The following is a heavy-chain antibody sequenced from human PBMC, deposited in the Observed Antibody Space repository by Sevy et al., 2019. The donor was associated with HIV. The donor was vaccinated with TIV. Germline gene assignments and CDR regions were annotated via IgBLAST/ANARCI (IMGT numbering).Heavy chain of an antibody. D-gene: IGHD4-17*01. CDR3: ARDQGGMYGDYEGYYFDY. V-gene: IGHV3-7*01. CDR2: IKQDGSGK. J-gene: IGHJ4*02. Sequence: GGSLRLSCAASGFTFSSYWMSWVRQAPGKGLEWVANIKQDGSGKYYVDSVKGRFTISRDNAKNSLYLQMNSLRAEDTAVYYCARDQGGMYGDYEGYYFDYWGQGTLVTVSS. CDR1: GFTFSSYW.